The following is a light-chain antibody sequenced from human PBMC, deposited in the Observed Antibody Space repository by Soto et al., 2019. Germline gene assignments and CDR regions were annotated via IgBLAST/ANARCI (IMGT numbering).Light chain of an antibody. CDR2: STS. V-gene: IGKV1-39*01. CDR1: QSISTD. Sequence: DIQMTQSPSSLSASVGDRVTITCRASQSISTDLNWYQQTPGKPPKLLIYSTSTLQSGVESRFSGSGSGTDFSLSISGLLPEDFATYYCQQSSSVPPTF. J-gene: IGKJ1*01. CDR3: QQSSSVPPT.